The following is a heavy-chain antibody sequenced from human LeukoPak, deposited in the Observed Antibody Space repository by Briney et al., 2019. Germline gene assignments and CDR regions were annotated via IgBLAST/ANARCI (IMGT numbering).Heavy chain of an antibody. Sequence: GASVKVSCKASGGTFSSYAISWVRQAPGQGLEWVGRIIPILGIANYAQKFQGRVTITADKSTSTAYMELSSLRSEDTAVYYCAREVPVVPAAVDYWGQGTLVTVSS. CDR1: GGTFSSYA. V-gene: IGHV1-69*04. J-gene: IGHJ4*02. CDR3: AREVPVVPAAVDY. CDR2: IIPILGIA. D-gene: IGHD2-2*01.